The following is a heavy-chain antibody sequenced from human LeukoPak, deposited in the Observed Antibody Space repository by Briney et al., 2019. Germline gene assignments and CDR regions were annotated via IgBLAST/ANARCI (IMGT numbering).Heavy chain of an antibody. CDR1: GGSFSGYY. CDR3: ARADSSGFDY. Sequence: SETLSLTCAVYGGSFSGYYWSWIRQPPGKGLEWIGEINHSGSTNYNPSLKSQVTISVDTSKNQFSLKLSSVTAADTAVYYCARADSSGFDYWGQGTLVTVSS. CDR2: INHSGST. J-gene: IGHJ4*02. D-gene: IGHD3-22*01. V-gene: IGHV4-34*01.